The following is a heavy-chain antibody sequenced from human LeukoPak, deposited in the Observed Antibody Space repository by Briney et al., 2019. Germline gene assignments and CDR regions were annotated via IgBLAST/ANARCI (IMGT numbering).Heavy chain of an antibody. Sequence: GGTLRLSCAASGFTFSKAWMSWVRQAAGKGLEWVGRIKRKTDGGTHVYSCPLKGIFTISRYDSKNTLYLQMNSLKTEDTSVYCCTTDLALNFTNGVCLMGGDYWGQGTLVTVSS. CDR1: GFTFSKAW. D-gene: IGHD2-8*01. CDR2: IKRKTDGGTH. J-gene: IGHJ4*02. V-gene: IGHV3-15*01. CDR3: TTDLALNFTNGVCLMGGDY.